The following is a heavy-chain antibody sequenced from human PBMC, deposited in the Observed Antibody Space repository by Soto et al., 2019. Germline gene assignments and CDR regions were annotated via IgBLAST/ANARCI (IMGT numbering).Heavy chain of an antibody. Sequence: QVQLVQSGAEVKKPGASVKVSCNASGYTFTSYGISWVRQAPGQGLEWMGWISTYKGDTHYAQKLQGRVTLTTDTATSAAYMELRILRSDDTAVYYCASANGDYYFDYWGQGTLVTVST. J-gene: IGHJ4*02. CDR1: GYTFTSYG. V-gene: IGHV1-18*01. CDR2: ISTYKGDT. CDR3: ASANGDYYFDY. D-gene: IGHD4-17*01.